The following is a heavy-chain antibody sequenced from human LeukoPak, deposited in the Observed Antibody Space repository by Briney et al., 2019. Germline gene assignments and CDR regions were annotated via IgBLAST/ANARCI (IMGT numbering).Heavy chain of an antibody. CDR1: GHSIINSYY. Sequence: SETLSLTCTVSGHSIINSYYWGWIRQPPGKGLEWIGSIYHSGSTYYNPSLKSRVTMSVDTSKNQFSLQLNSVTAADTAVYYCARGSEYPGTAFDIWGQGTMVTVSS. V-gene: IGHV4-38-2*02. J-gene: IGHJ3*02. D-gene: IGHD2-2*02. CDR3: ARGSEYPGTAFDI. CDR2: IYHSGST.